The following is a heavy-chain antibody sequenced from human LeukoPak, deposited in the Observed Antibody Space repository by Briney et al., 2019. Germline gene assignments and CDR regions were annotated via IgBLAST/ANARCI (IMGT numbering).Heavy chain of an antibody. J-gene: IGHJ4*02. CDR3: ARQSYCSSTSCYAGDY. CDR2: IIPIFGTA. CDR1: GGTISSYA. D-gene: IGHD2-2*01. V-gene: IGHV1-69*13. Sequence: SVKVSCKASGGTISSYAISWVRQAPGQGLEWMGGIIPIFGTANYAQKFQGRVTITADESTSTAYMELSSLRSEDTAVYYCARQSYCSSTSCYAGDYWGQGTLVTVSS.